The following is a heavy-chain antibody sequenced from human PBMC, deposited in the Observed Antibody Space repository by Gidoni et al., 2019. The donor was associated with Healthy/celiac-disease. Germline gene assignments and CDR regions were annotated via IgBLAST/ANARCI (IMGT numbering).Heavy chain of an antibody. J-gene: IGHJ4*02. CDR2: IRSKAYGGTT. D-gene: IGHD1-26*01. CDR3: TRVRSPAGEELCGSYCFDY. CDR1: GFTFGDYA. V-gene: IGHV3-49*05. Sequence: EVQLVESGGGLVKPWRSLRLSCTASGFTFGDYAMSCFRQAPGKGLEWVGFIRSKAYGGTTEYAASVKGRFTISRDDSKSIAYLQMNSLKTEDTAVYYCTRVRSPAGEELCGSYCFDYWGQGTLVTVSS.